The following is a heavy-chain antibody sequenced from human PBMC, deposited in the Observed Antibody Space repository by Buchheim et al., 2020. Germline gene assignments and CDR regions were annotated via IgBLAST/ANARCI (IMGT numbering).Heavy chain of an antibody. J-gene: IGHJ4*02. Sequence: EVQLVESGGGLVKPGGSLRLSCAASGFTFSNAWMSWVRQAPGKGLEWVGRIKSKTDGGTTDYADPVKGRFTIPRGDSKKPLYLQMNSLKTEDTAVYYCTTGIAVAGRGGIDYWGQGTL. D-gene: IGHD6-19*01. CDR2: IKSKTDGGTT. CDR1: GFTFSNAW. CDR3: TTGIAVAGRGGIDY. V-gene: IGHV3-15*01.